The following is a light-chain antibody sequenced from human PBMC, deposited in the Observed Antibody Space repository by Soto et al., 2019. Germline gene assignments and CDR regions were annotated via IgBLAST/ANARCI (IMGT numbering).Light chain of an antibody. CDR1: SSDVGAYNY. V-gene: IGLV2-14*01. J-gene: IGLJ2*01. CDR2: EVS. CDR3: SSYTSSSTVV. Sequence: QSVLTQPASVSGSPGQSITISCTGTSSDVGAYNYVSWYQQYPGKAPKLMIYEVSNRPSGVSNRFSGSKSGNTASLTISGLQAEDEADYYCSSYTSSSTVVFGGGTKVTVL.